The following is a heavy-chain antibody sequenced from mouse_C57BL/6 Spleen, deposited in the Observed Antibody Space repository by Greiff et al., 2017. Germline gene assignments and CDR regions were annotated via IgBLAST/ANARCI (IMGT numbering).Heavy chain of an antibody. Sequence: EVQLQQSGTVLARPGASVKMSCKTSGYTFTSYWMHWVKQRPGQGLEWIGAIYPGNSDTSYNQKFKGKAKLTAVTSASTAYMELSSLTNEDSAVYYCTREKGYGNYYFDYWGQGTTLTVSS. D-gene: IGHD2-1*01. J-gene: IGHJ2*01. CDR3: TREKGYGNYYFDY. V-gene: IGHV1-5*01. CDR1: GYTFTSYW. CDR2: IYPGNSDT.